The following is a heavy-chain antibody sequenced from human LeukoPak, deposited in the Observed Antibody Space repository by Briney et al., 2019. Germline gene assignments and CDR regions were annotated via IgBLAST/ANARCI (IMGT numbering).Heavy chain of an antibody. CDR1: GYTFTNYT. CDR3: ARESYYYYMDV. CDR2: INAGNGNT. J-gene: IGHJ6*03. Sequence: GASVKVSCKASGYTFTNYTMHWVRQAPGQRLEWMGWINAGNGNTRYSQKFQGRVTITRDTSASTAYMELSSLRSEDTAVYYCARESYYYYMDVWGKGTTVTVSS. V-gene: IGHV1-3*01.